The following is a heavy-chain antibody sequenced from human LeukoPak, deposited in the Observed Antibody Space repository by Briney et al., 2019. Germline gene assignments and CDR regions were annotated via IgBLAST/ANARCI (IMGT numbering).Heavy chain of an antibody. V-gene: IGHV1-2*02. D-gene: IGHD3-3*01. CDR3: AREDGSGYSLFDY. CDR1: GYTFTGYY. J-gene: IGHJ4*02. Sequence: GASVKVSCKASGYTFTGYYMHWVRQAPGQGLEWMGWINPNSGGTNYAQKFQGRVTMTRDTSISTAYMELSRLRSDDTAVYYCAREDGSGYSLFDYWDQGTLVTVSS. CDR2: INPNSGGT.